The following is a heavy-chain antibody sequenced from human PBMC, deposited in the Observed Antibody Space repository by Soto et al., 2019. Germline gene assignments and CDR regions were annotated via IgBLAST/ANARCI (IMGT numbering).Heavy chain of an antibody. Sequence: HPGGSLRLSCAASGFTFSSYWMSWVRQAPGKGLEWVANIKQDGSEKYYVDSVKGRFTISRDNAKNSLYLQMNSLRAEDTAVYYCARDQYFDWLLSRGLVYGMDVWGQGTTVTVSS. D-gene: IGHD3-9*01. CDR2: IKQDGSEK. CDR3: ARDQYFDWLLSRGLVYGMDV. J-gene: IGHJ6*02. CDR1: GFTFSSYW. V-gene: IGHV3-7*05.